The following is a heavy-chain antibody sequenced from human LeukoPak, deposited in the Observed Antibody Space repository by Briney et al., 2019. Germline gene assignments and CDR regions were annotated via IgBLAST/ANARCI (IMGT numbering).Heavy chain of an antibody. CDR3: ARDGVATITVDY. Sequence: GGSLRLSRAASGFTFSSYSMNWVRQAPGKGLEWVSSISSSSSYIYYADSVKGRFTISRDNAKNSLYLQMNSLRAEDTAVYYCARDGVATITVDYWGQGTLVTVSS. J-gene: IGHJ4*02. V-gene: IGHV3-21*01. D-gene: IGHD5-24*01. CDR1: GFTFSSYS. CDR2: ISSSSSYI.